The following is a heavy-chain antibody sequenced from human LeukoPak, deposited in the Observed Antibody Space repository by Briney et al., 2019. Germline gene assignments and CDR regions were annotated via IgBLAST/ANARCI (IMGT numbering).Heavy chain of an antibody. CDR1: GGSISSYY. CDR3: ARVVVVAATRLSWFDP. CDR2: IYTSGST. Sequence: SSETLSPTCTVSGGSISSYYWSWIRQPAGKGPEWIGRIYTSGSTNYNPSLKSRVTMSVDTSKNQFSLKLSSVTAADTAVYYCARVVVVAATRLSWFDPWGQGTLVTVSS. D-gene: IGHD2-15*01. J-gene: IGHJ5*02. V-gene: IGHV4-4*07.